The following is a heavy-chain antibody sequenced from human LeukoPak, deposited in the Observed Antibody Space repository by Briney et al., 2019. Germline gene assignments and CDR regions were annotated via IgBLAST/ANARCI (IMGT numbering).Heavy chain of an antibody. CDR1: GFTFSSYA. V-gene: IGHV3-23*01. Sequence: GGSLRLSCAASGFTFSSYAMSWVRQAPGKGLEWVSAISGSGGSTYYADSVKGRFTISRDNSKNTLYLQMNSLRAEDTAVYYCAKDQDIYDFWSGYYLAYGYWGQGTLVTVSS. CDR3: AKDQDIYDFWSGYYLAYGY. D-gene: IGHD3-3*01. J-gene: IGHJ4*02. CDR2: ISGSGGST.